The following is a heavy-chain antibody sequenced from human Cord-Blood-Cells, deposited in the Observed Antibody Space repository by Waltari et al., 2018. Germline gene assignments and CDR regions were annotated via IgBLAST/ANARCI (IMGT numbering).Heavy chain of an antibody. D-gene: IGHD7-27*01. CDR3: ARGGYWGYDY. CDR2: MNPNSGNA. J-gene: IGHJ4*02. Sequence: QVQLVQSGAEVKKPGASVKVSCKASGYTFTSYDINWVRHATGQGLEGMGWMNPNSGNAGDAQKCQCRVTITRNTAMSTAYMELSSLRSEDTAVYYCARGGYWGYDYWGQGTLVTVSS. V-gene: IGHV1-8*03. CDR1: GYTFTSYD.